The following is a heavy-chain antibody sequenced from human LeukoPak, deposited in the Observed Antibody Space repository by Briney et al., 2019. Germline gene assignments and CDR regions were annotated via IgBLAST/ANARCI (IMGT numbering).Heavy chain of an antibody. D-gene: IGHD3-22*01. CDR2: ISASGGST. V-gene: IGHV3-23*01. Sequence: GSLRLSCAASGFTFSSFATSWVRQAPGKGLEWVSGISASGGSTYYADSVKGRFTISRDNSKNTLYLQMNSLRAEDTAVYYCAKGFYDNSASGVFDIWGQGTMVTVSS. J-gene: IGHJ3*02. CDR1: GFTFSSFA. CDR3: AKGFYDNSASGVFDI.